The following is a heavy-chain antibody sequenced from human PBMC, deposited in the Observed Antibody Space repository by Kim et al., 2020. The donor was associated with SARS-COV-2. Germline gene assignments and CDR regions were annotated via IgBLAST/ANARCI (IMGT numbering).Heavy chain of an antibody. CDR2: IKSKTDGGTT. V-gene: IGHV3-15*01. J-gene: IGHJ4*02. Sequence: GGSLRLSCAASGFTFSNAWMSWVRQAPGKGLEWVGRIKSKTDGGTTDYAAPVKGRFTISRDDSKNTLYLQMNSLKTEDTAVYYCTTRRREWSISNDYWGQGTLVTVSS. CDR3: TTRRREWSISNDY. CDR1: GFTFSNAW. D-gene: IGHD2-8*01.